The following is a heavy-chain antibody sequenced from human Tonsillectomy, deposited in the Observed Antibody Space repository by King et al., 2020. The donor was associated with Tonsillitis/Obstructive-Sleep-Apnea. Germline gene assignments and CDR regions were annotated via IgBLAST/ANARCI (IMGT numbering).Heavy chain of an antibody. V-gene: IGHV4-39*01. CDR3: ARHVRDGYGTNFDY. J-gene: IGHJ4*02. CDR2: IYYSGST. D-gene: IGHD5-24*01. Sequence: LQLQESGPGLVKPSETLSLTCTVSGHSIRSSNYYWGWIRQPPGKGLEWIGTIYYSGSTYYNPSLKSRVTISVVTSKNQFSLKLSSVTAADTALYYCARHVRDGYGTNFDYWGQGTLVTVSS. CDR1: GHSIRSSNYY.